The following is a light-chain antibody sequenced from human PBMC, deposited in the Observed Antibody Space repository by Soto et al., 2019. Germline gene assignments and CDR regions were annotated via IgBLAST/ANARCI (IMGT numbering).Light chain of an antibody. Sequence: QSVLTQPASVSGSPGQSITISCTGTSSDVGSYNLVSWYQQHPGKAPKLMIYEGSKRPSGVSNRFSGSKSGNTASLTISGRQAEDEADYYCCSYAGSSTFEVFGTGTKLTVL. CDR1: SSDVGSYNL. CDR3: CSYAGSSTFEV. V-gene: IGLV2-23*03. J-gene: IGLJ1*01. CDR2: EGS.